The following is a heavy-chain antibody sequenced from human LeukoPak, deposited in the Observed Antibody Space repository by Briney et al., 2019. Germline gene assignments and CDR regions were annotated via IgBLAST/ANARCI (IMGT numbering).Heavy chain of an antibody. D-gene: IGHD2-2*01. CDR3: ARPLCSSTSCYGGSYFDY. V-gene: IGHV5-51*01. Sequence: GESLKISCKGSGYRFTKSWIGWVRQMPGKGLEWLGIIYPDDSRTRYSPSFQGQVTISVDKSITTAYLQWSSLKASDTAMYYCARPLCSSTSCYGGSYFDYWGQGTLVTVSS. CDR2: IYPDDSRT. CDR1: GYRFTKSW. J-gene: IGHJ4*02.